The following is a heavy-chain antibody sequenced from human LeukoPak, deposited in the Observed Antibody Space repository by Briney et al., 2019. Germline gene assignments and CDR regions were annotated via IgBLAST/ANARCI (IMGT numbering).Heavy chain of an antibody. D-gene: IGHD3-10*01. CDR3: ARGAVGYYGSGSYYNFDY. CDR1: GGSISSYY. Sequence: SETLSLTCTVSGGSISSYYRSWLRQPPGKGLEWIGYIYYSGSTNYNPSLKSRVTISVDTYKNQFSLKLSSVTAADTAVYYCARGAVGYYGSGSYYNFDYWGQGTLVTVSS. V-gene: IGHV4-59*01. CDR2: IYYSGST. J-gene: IGHJ4*02.